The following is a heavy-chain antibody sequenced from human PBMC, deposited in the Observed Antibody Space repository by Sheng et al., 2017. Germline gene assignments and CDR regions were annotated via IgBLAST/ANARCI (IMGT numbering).Heavy chain of an antibody. CDR1: GFTFSNYG. CDR2: IRYDGSDQ. D-gene: IGHD6-13*01. Sequence: QVQLVESGGGVVQPGGSLRLSCAASGFTFSNYGIHWVRQAPGKGLEWVASIRYDGSDQYYADSVRGRIIISRDNSKNTLHLQMSSLRAEDTAVYYCAKDPYIYSSSRANFYYYMDVWGNGTTVIVSS. CDR3: AKDPYIYSSSRANFYYYMDV. J-gene: IGHJ6*03. V-gene: IGHV3-30*02.